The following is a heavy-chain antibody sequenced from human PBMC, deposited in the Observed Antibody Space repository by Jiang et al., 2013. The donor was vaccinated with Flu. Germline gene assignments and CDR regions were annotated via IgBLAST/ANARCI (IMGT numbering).Heavy chain of an antibody. CDR3: ARGRGYSYGYGSDYYYGMDV. D-gene: IGHD5-18*01. CDR1: GGSISSGGYY. J-gene: IGHJ6*02. Sequence: GLVKPSQTLSLTCTVPGGSISSGGYYWSWIRQHPGKGLEWIGYIYYSGSTYYNPSLKSRVTISVDTSKNQFSLKLSSVTAADTAVYYCARGRGYSYGYGSDYYYGMDVWGQGTTVTVSS. CDR2: IYYSGST. V-gene: IGHV4-31*03.